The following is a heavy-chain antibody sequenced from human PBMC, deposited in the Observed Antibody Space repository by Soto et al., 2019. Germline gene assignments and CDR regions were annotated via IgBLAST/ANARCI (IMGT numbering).Heavy chain of an antibody. V-gene: IGHV3-48*03. CDR1: GFAFSSYE. Sequence: EEQLVESGGGLVQPGGSLRLSCTASGFAFSSYEMNWVRQAPGKGLEWVSYISSSGGNIYYADSVKGRFTVSRDNAKNSLHLQMNSLRAEATAVYFCARDRDRNYGIFYYFYGMDVWGQGTTVTVSS. J-gene: IGHJ6*02. CDR3: ARDRDRNYGIFYYFYGMDV. D-gene: IGHD4-4*01. CDR2: ISSSGGNI.